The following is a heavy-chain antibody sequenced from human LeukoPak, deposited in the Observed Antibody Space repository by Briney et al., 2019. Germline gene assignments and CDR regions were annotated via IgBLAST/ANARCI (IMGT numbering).Heavy chain of an antibody. CDR2: IWYDGSNK. CDR1: GFTFRNYG. Sequence: PGGSLRLSCAASGFTFRNYGMHWVRQAPGKGLEWVAIIWYDGSNKYYADSVKGRFTISRDNSKNTLYLQMNSLRAEDTAVYYCARGQDIVVVVAATPGPSDAFDIWGQGTMVTVSS. D-gene: IGHD2-15*01. V-gene: IGHV3-30*02. CDR3: ARGQDIVVVVAATPGPSDAFDI. J-gene: IGHJ3*02.